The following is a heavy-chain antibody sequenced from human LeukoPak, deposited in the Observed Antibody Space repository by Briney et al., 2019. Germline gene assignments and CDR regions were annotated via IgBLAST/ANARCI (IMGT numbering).Heavy chain of an antibody. J-gene: IGHJ4*02. Sequence: ASVKVSCKXSGGTFSSYAISWVRQAPGQGLERMGRIIPIFGTANYAQKFQGRVTITTDESTSTAYMELSSLRSEDTAVYYCARGPGIVGARDSDYWGQGTLVTVSS. CDR1: GGTFSSYA. V-gene: IGHV1-69*05. CDR3: ARGPGIVGARDSDY. D-gene: IGHD1-26*01. CDR2: IIPIFGTA.